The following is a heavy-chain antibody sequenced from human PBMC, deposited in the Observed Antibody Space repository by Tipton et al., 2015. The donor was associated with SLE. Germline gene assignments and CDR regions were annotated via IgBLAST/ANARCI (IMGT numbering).Heavy chain of an antibody. CDR1: GGSISSYY. Sequence: GLVKPSETLSLTCTVSGGSISSYYWSWIRQPPGKGLEWIGYIYYSGSTNYNPSLKSRVTISVDTSKNQFSLKLSSVTAADTAVYYCARDKGSPTGYYYDMDVWGKGTTVTVSS. J-gene: IGHJ6*03. D-gene: IGHD3-9*01. CDR3: ARDKGSPTGYYYDMDV. V-gene: IGHV4-59*01. CDR2: IYYSGST.